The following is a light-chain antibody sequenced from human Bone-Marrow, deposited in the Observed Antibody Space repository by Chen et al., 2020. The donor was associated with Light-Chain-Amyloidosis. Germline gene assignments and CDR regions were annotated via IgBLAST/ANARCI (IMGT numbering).Light chain of an antibody. Sequence: QSALTQPASVSGSPGQSITISCPGTSSDVGGYNYVSWYQQHPGKAPKLMIYDVSNRPSGVSNRFSGSKSGNTASLTISGLQADDEADYYCSSYAGSNVVFGGGTKLTVL. J-gene: IGLJ2*01. V-gene: IGLV2-14*01. CDR2: DVS. CDR1: SSDVGGYNY. CDR3: SSYAGSNVV.